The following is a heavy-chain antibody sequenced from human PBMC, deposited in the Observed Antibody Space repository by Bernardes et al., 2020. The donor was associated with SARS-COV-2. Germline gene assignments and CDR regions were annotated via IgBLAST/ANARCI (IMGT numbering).Heavy chain of an antibody. V-gene: IGHV3-21*01. D-gene: IGHD2-2*01. Sequence: GGRLRRSCAAAGFTFRSHSMNWVRPAPGEGLEWVSSISSSSTHIYYTDSVKGRFTISRDNAKNSLLLQMNSLRAEDTAVYYCARDICSGSSCYPVHAFDIWGQGTMVTVSP. J-gene: IGHJ3*02. CDR2: ISSSSTHI. CDR3: ARDICSGSSCYPVHAFDI. CDR1: GFTFRSHS.